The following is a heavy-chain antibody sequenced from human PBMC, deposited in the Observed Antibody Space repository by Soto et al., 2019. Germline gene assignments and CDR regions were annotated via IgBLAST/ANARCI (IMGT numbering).Heavy chain of an antibody. CDR1: GGSISSYY. Sequence: SETLSLTCTVSGGSISSYYWSWMRQPPGKGLEWIGYIYYSGSTNYNPSLKSRVTISVDTSKNQFSLKLSSVTAADTAVYYCARNLDDYVWGSYRYTPPRYWGQGTLVTVSS. V-gene: IGHV4-59*01. CDR3: ARNLDDYVWGSYRYTPPRY. CDR2: IYYSGST. J-gene: IGHJ4*02. D-gene: IGHD3-16*02.